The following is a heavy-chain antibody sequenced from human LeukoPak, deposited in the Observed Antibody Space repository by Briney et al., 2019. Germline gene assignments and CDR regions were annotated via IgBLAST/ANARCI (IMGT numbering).Heavy chain of an antibody. CDR1: GFTFSNYA. V-gene: IGHV3-23*01. CDR3: AKDLRGYFRPIDY. CDR2: IGGGGDSP. D-gene: IGHD2/OR15-2a*01. Sequence: QSGGSLRLSCAASGFTFSNYAMNWVRQAPGKGLEWVSGIGGGGDSPDYADSVEGRFTISRDNSKNTMYLQMHSLRVEDTAVYYCAKDLRGYFRPIDYWGQGTLVTVSS. J-gene: IGHJ4*02.